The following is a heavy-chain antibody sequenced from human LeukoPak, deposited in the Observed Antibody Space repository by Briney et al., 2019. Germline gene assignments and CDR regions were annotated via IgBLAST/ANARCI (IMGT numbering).Heavy chain of an antibody. CDR2: ISWNSGSI. V-gene: IGHV3-9*01. CDR1: GFSFDDYA. D-gene: IGHD5-24*01. J-gene: IGHJ4*02. CDR3: AKDDGWVQYAN. Sequence: HSGGSLRLSCAVSGFSFDDYAMHWVRQAPGKGLEWVSGISWNSGSIGYAESVKGRFTISRDNSKNTVYLQMDSLRAEDTAVYYCAKDDGWVQYANWGQGTLVTVSS.